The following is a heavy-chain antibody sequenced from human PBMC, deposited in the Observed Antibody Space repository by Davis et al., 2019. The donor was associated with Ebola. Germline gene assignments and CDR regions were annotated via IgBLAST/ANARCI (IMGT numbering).Heavy chain of an antibody. V-gene: IGHV3-48*02. CDR1: GFTFSSYS. CDR2: ISSSSSTI. D-gene: IGHD4-17*01. Sequence: PGGSLRLSCAASGFTFSSYSMNWVRQAPGKGLEWVSYISSSSSTIYYADSVKGRFTISRDNAKNSLYLQMNSLRDEDTAVYYCASGPDDYGDPGSDYWGQGTLVTVSS. J-gene: IGHJ4*02. CDR3: ASGPDDYGDPGSDY.